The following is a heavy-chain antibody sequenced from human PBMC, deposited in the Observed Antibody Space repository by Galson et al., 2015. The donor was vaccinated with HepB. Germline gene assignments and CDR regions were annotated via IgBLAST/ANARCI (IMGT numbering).Heavy chain of an antibody. Sequence: SLRLSCAASGFTFSSYPMHWVRQAPGKGLEWVAVISYDRTNKYYADSVKGRFTISRDNFKNTLYLQMNSLRAEDTAVYYCARDMTPQWLLLRRSYFDYWGQGTLVTVSS. CDR3: ARDMTPQWLLLRRSYFDY. J-gene: IGHJ4*02. V-gene: IGHV3-30*04. CDR2: ISYDRTNK. D-gene: IGHD6-19*01. CDR1: GFTFSSYP.